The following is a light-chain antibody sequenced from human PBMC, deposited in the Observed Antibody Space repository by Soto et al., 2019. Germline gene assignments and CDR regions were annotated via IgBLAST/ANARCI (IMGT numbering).Light chain of an antibody. CDR1: RSISDW. CDR2: DAS. CDR3: LQYDSHSWT. V-gene: IGKV1-5*01. J-gene: IGKJ1*01. Sequence: GDRVTITCRASRSISDWVAWYQQKPGKAPRLLIFDASNLKSEVPPRFSGSGSGTEFALSINNLQPDDVATYYCLQYDSHSWTFGQGTKVDIK.